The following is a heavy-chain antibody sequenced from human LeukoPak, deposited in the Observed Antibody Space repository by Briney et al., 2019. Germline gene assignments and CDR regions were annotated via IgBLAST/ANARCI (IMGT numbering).Heavy chain of an antibody. CDR3: ARDYIVVVPAATYNWLDP. CDR1: GYSISSGYY. Sequence: SETLSLTCAVSGYSISSGYYWGWIRQPPGKGLEWIGSIYHSGSTYYNPSLKSRVTISVDTSKNQFSLKLSSVTAADTAVYYCARDYIVVVPAATYNWLDPWGQGTLVTVSS. D-gene: IGHD2-2*01. CDR2: IYHSGST. V-gene: IGHV4-38-2*02. J-gene: IGHJ5*02.